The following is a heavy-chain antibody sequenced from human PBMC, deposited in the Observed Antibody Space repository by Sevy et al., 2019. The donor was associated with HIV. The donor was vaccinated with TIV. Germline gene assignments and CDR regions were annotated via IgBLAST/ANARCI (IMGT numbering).Heavy chain of an antibody. CDR2: ISAYNGNT. CDR1: GYTFTSYG. J-gene: IGHJ6*03. V-gene: IGHV1-18*04. CDR3: ARVLRSFLSPNPPRLYYYYMDV. D-gene: IGHD3-3*01. Sequence: ASVKVSCKASGYTFTSYGICWVRQAPGQGLEWMGWISAYNGNTNYAQKLQGRVTMTTDTSTSTAYMELRSLRSDDTPEYYCARVLRSFLSPNPPRLYYYYMDVWGKGTTVTVSS.